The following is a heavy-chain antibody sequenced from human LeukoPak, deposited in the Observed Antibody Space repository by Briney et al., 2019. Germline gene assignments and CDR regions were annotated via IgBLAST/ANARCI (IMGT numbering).Heavy chain of an antibody. J-gene: IGHJ4*02. D-gene: IGHD2-2*01. CDR2: ISAYNGNT. CDR1: GYTFTSYG. CDR3: ARFRVVPAAYEGDLDY. V-gene: IGHV1-18*04. Sequence: GASVKVSCKASGYTFTSYGISWVRQAPGQGLEWMGWISAYNGNTNYAQKLQGRVTMTTDTSTSTAYMELRSLRSDDTAVYYCARFRVVPAAYEGDLDYWGQGTLVTVSS.